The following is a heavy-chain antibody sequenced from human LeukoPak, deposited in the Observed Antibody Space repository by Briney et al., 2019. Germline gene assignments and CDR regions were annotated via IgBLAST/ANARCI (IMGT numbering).Heavy chain of an antibody. V-gene: IGHV1-2*02. D-gene: IGHD1-26*01. Sequence: ASVKVSCKASGCTFTGYYLRWVRQAPGQGLEWMGWINPNSGGTNYAQKFQGRVTMTRDTSISTAYMELSRLRSDDTALYYCAREGMGGTTLFDYWGQGTLVTVSS. CDR2: INPNSGGT. CDR1: GCTFTGYY. J-gene: IGHJ4*02. CDR3: AREGMGGTTLFDY.